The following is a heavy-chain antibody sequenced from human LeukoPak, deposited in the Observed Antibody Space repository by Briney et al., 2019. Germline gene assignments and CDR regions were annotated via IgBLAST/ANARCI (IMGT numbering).Heavy chain of an antibody. Sequence: GGSLRLSCAASGFTFNSYAMHWVRQAPGKGLEYVSSISTNGGSTYYANSVKGRFTISRDSSKNTLYLQMGSLKTEDMAVYYCARSATVTTFLDPWGQGTLVTVSS. CDR3: ARSATVTTFLDP. V-gene: IGHV3-64*01. CDR2: ISTNGGST. D-gene: IGHD4-17*01. J-gene: IGHJ5*02. CDR1: GFTFNSYA.